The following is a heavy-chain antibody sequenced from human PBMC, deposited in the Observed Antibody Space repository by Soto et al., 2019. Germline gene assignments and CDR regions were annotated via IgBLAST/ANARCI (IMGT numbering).Heavy chain of an antibody. V-gene: IGHV5-51*01. CDR1: GYSFASYW. CDR2: IYPGDSDT. CDR3: ARAPSHGWFQHFDY. Sequence: GESLKISCNGSGYSFASYWIGWVRQRPGKGLEWMGIIYPGDSDTRYSPSFEGHVTISADKSTSTAYMQWSSLGASDTAICYCARAPSHGWFQHFDYWGQGTLVTVSS. J-gene: IGHJ4*02. D-gene: IGHD6-19*01.